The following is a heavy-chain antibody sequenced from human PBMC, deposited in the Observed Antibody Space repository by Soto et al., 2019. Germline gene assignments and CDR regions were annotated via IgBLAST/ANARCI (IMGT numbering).Heavy chain of an antibody. Sequence: PGGSLRLSCAASGFTVSSNYMSWVRQAPGKGLEWVSVIYSGGSTYYADSVKGRFTISRDNSKNTLYLQMNSLRAEDTAVYYCARAFYSSGWLEYFDYWGQGTLVTVSS. J-gene: IGHJ4*02. CDR3: ARAFYSSGWLEYFDY. D-gene: IGHD6-19*01. V-gene: IGHV3-53*01. CDR1: GFTVSSNY. CDR2: IYSGGST.